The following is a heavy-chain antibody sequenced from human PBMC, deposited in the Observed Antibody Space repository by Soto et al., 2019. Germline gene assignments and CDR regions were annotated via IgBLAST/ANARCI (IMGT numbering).Heavy chain of an antibody. V-gene: IGHV3-33*01. CDR3: ARDQRGNTGWLQGALDY. CDR2: IWYDGTNK. J-gene: IGHJ4*02. D-gene: IGHD5-12*01. Sequence: QVQLVESGGGVVQPGRSLRLSCAASGFTFSSYGMHWVRQAPGKGLEWVAVIWYDGTNKYYVDSVKGRFTISRDNSKNTLYLQMNSLRAEDTALYYCARDQRGNTGWLQGALDYWGQGTLVTVSS. CDR1: GFTFSSYG.